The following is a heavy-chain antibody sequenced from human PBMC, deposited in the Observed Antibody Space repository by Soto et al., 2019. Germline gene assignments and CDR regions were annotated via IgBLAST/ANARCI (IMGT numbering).Heavy chain of an antibody. CDR3: AKVPIIATMTHYFDY. V-gene: IGHV3-23*01. Sequence: EVQLLESGGGLVQPGGSLSLSCAASGITFSSYAMSWVRQAPGKGLEWVSSSSGSDGTKIYADSVKGRFTISRDNSKNTLYLQLISLTDEDTAVYYCAKVPIIATMTHYFDYWGQGTLVTVSS. CDR1: GITFSSYA. D-gene: IGHD5-12*01. J-gene: IGHJ4*02. CDR2: SSGSDGTK.